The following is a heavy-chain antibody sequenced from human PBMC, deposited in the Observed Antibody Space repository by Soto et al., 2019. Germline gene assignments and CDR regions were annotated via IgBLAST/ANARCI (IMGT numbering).Heavy chain of an antibody. Sequence: QVQLVQSGAEVKKPGSSVKVSCKASGGTFRSYAISWVRQAPGQGLEWMGGIIPIFGTANYAQKFQGRVTITADESTSTAYMELSSLRSEDTAVYYCARDIADTAMVTSFYYWGQGTLVTVSS. J-gene: IGHJ4*02. CDR3: ARDIADTAMVTSFYY. CDR2: IIPIFGTA. V-gene: IGHV1-69*12. D-gene: IGHD5-18*01. CDR1: GGTFRSYA.